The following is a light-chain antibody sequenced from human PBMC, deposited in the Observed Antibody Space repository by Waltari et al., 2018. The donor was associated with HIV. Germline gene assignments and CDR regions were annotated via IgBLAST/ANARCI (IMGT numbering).Light chain of an antibody. CDR1: GLRSYY. J-gene: IGLJ2*01. CDR2: GKN. CDR3: NFRDNSGNYVV. Sequence: SSELTQDPAVSVALGRTVSITCQGDGLRSYYASWYQQKPGQAPILVIYGKNNRPSGIPDRFSGSNSGNTASLTITGAQADDEADYYCNFRDNSGNYVVFGGGTRLTVL. V-gene: IGLV3-19*01.